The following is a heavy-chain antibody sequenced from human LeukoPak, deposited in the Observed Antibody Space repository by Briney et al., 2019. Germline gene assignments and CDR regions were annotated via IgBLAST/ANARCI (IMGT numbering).Heavy chain of an antibody. J-gene: IGHJ2*01. CDR1: GYTFTSYD. Sequence: ASVKVSCKASGYTFTSYDIHWVRQATGQGLEWMGWMNPNSGNTGYAQKFQGRVTMTRNTSISTAYMELSSLRSEDTAVYYCARVSEERRGYSSSWPYWYFDLWGRGTLVTVSS. CDR2: MNPNSGNT. V-gene: IGHV1-8*01. CDR3: ARVSEERRGYSSSWPYWYFDL. D-gene: IGHD6-13*01.